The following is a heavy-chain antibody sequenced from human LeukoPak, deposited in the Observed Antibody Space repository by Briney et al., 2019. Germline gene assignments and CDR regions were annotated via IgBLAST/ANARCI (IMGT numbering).Heavy chain of an antibody. CDR1: GGSISSSSYY. V-gene: IGHV4-39*01. CDR2: IYYSGST. D-gene: IGHD6-19*01. J-gene: IGHJ4*02. CDR3: ARHYGDSSGWEGKSGFDY. Sequence: SEALSLTCTVSGGSISSSSYYWGWIRQPPGKGLEWIGSIYYSGSTYYNPSLKSRVTISVDTSKNQFSLKLSSVTAADTAVYYCARHYGDSSGWEGKSGFDYWGQGNL.